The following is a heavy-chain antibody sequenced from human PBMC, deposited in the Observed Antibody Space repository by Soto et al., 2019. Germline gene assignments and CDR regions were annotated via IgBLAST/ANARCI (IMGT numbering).Heavy chain of an antibody. Sequence: QVQLVESGGGVVQPGTSLRLSCAASGFSIITYGMYWVRQAPGEGLEWVALISYDGSDKFYADSVKGRFTISRDNSRNTLYLQIKSLRSEDAAVYYCARNDYDSTAYYGSYYYGMDVWGQGTTVTVSS. CDR2: ISYDGSDK. CDR3: ARNDYDSTAYYGSYYYGMDV. D-gene: IGHD3-22*01. V-gene: IGHV3-30-3*01. J-gene: IGHJ6*02. CDR1: GFSIITYG.